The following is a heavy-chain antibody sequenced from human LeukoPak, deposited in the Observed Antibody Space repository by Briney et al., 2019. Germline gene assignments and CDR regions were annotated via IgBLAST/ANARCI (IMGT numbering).Heavy chain of an antibody. CDR2: IIHIFCTA. D-gene: IGHD6-13*01. V-gene: IGHV1-69*13. Sequence: GASVKVPYKASGGTFRSYAIIWVRQPPGRELEWMGGIIHIFCTANFAHKSQGRVKITADDSTSTAYVELSSLRSEDPAVLYCARDPGYSSSWGRPFDYWGQGTLVTVSS. J-gene: IGHJ4*02. CDR1: GGTFRSYA. CDR3: ARDPGYSSSWGRPFDY.